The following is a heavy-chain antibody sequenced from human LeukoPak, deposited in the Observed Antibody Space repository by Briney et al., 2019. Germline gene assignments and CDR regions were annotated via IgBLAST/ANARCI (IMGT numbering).Heavy chain of an antibody. CDR3: AKRVTESCTWTSVDPYG. D-gene: IGHD2-8*01. CDR2: IYGSGTTT. J-gene: IGHJ4*01. Sequence: GGSLRLSCAASGFTFSNYSMNWVRQAPGRGLEWVAVIYGSGTTTYYADSVRGRFTVSIDRSKSTMYLKLTSLRVEDTAVYYCAKRVTESCTWTSVDPYGWGHGALVTVS. CDR1: GFTFSNYS. V-gene: IGHV3-23*01.